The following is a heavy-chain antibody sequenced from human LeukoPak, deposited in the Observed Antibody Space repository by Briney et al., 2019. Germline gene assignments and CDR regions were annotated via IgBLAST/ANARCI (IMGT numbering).Heavy chain of an antibody. CDR1: GFTFDDYA. J-gene: IGHJ4*02. Sequence: GGSLRLSCAASGFTFDDYAMHWVRQAPGKGLEWVAVISYDGSNKYYADSVKGRFTISRDNSKNTLYLQMNSLRAEDTAVYYCARDPDYGDYFGPFDYWGQGTLVTVSS. CDR2: ISYDGSNK. CDR3: ARDPDYGDYFGPFDY. V-gene: IGHV3-30-3*01. D-gene: IGHD4-17*01.